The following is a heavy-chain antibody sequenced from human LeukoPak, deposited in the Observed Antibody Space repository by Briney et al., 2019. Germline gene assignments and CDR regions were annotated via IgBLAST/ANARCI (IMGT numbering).Heavy chain of an antibody. D-gene: IGHD5-12*01. J-gene: IGHJ4*02. CDR1: GFTFSNYW. V-gene: IGHV3-7*01. CDR3: ARDRVVTMLDY. Sequence: GGSLRLSCAASGFTFSNYWMSWVRQAPGKGLEWVANIKEEGSEKNYVDSVKGRFTISRDNAKNSLYLQMNSLRAEDTAVYYCARDRVVTMLDYWGQGTLVTVSS. CDR2: IKEEGSEK.